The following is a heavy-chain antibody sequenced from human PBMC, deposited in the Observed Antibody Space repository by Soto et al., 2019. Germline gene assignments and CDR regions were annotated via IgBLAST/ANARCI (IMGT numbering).Heavy chain of an antibody. V-gene: IGHV3-33*01. CDR1: GFTFSSYG. J-gene: IGHJ6*03. Sequence: GGSLRLSCAASGFTFSSYGMHWVRQAPGKGLEWVAVIWYDGSNKYYADSVKGRFTISRDNSKNTLYLQMNSLRAEDTAVYYCARDRRTRTAAGVYYYYMDVWGKGTTVTVSS. D-gene: IGHD6-13*01. CDR3: ARDRRTRTAAGVYYYYMDV. CDR2: IWYDGSNK.